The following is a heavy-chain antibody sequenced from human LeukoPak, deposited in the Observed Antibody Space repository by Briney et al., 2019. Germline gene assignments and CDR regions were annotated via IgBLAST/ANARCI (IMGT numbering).Heavy chain of an antibody. J-gene: IGHJ4*02. V-gene: IGHV3-30*04. D-gene: IGHD3-10*01. CDR3: ARDSVEYYYGSGSSDY. Sequence: PGGSLRLSCAASGFTFSSYAMHWVGQAPGKGLEWVAVISKDGSNEYYADSVKGRFTISRDNSKDTLYLQMNSLRAEDTAVYYCARDSVEYYYGSGSSDYWGQGTLVTVSS. CDR1: GFTFSSYA. CDR2: ISKDGSNE.